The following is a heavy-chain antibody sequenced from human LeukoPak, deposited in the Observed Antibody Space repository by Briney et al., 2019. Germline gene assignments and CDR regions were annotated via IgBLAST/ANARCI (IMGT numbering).Heavy chain of an antibody. CDR2: ISSTSSTI. D-gene: IGHD4-17*01. Sequence: GGSLRLSCPASGFTFSSYNMNWVRQAPGKGLEWVSYISSTSSTIYYADSVKGRFTISRDNAKNSLYLQMNSLRAEDTAVYYCARGGYGDYENWFDPWGQGTLVTVSS. CDR3: ARGGYGDYENWFDP. CDR1: GFTFSSYN. J-gene: IGHJ5*02. V-gene: IGHV3-48*01.